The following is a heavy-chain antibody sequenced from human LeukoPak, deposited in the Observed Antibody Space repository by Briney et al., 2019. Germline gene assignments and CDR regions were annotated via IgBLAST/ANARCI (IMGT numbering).Heavy chain of an antibody. CDR2: INPNSGGT. D-gene: IGHD3-22*01. V-gene: IGHV1-2*02. Sequence: ASVTVSCKASGYSFTGYYMHWVRQAPGQALEWMGWINPNSGGTKYAQKFLGRVSMTRDTSISTAYMELSGLRSDDTAVYYCARTNYYDSYYFDYWGQGTLVTVSS. J-gene: IGHJ4*02. CDR3: ARTNYYDSYYFDY. CDR1: GYSFTGYY.